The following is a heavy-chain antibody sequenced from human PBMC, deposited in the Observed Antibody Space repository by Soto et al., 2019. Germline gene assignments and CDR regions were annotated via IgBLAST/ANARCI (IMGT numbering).Heavy chain of an antibody. CDR1: GFTFDDYA. V-gene: IGHV3-9*01. CDR3: AKAQFQNYGDYYFDY. J-gene: IGHJ4*02. Sequence: EVQLVESGGGLVQPGRSLRLSCAASGFTFDDYAMHWVRHAPGKGLEWVSGISWNSGSIGYADSVKGRFTLSRDNAKNSLYLQMNSLRAEDTALYYCAKAQFQNYGDYYFDYWGQGTLVTVSS. CDR2: ISWNSGSI. D-gene: IGHD4-17*01.